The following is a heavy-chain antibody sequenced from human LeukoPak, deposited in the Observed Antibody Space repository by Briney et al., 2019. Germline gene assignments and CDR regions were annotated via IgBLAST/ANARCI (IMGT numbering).Heavy chain of an antibody. CDR3: ARGRAVADPRNWFDP. CDR2: INPNSGGT. J-gene: IGHJ5*02. CDR1: GYTFTGYY. Sequence: GASVKVSCKASGYTFTGYYMHWVRQAPGQGLEWMGWINPNSGGTNYAQKFQGRVTMTRDTSISTAYMELSRLRSDDTAVYYCARGRAVADPRNWFDPWGQGTLVTVSS. D-gene: IGHD6-19*01. V-gene: IGHV1-2*02.